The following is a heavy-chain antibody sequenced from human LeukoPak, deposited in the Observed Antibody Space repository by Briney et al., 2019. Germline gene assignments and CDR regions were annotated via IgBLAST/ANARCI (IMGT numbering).Heavy chain of an antibody. CDR3: AIKGLPPPSDAFDI. CDR2: IYTSGST. Sequence: SETLSLTCTVSGGSISSYYWSWIRQPAGKGLEWTGRIYTSGSTNYNPSLKSRVTMSVDTSKNQFSLKLSSVTAADTAVYYCAIKGLPPPSDAFDIWGQGKMVPVFS. D-gene: IGHD2-2*01. J-gene: IGHJ3*02. CDR1: GGSISSYY. V-gene: IGHV4-4*07.